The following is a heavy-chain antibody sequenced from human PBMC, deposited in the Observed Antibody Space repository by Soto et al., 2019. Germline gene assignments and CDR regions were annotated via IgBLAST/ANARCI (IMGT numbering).Heavy chain of an antibody. CDR2: ISGSGGDT. V-gene: IGHV3-23*01. CDR3: AVYNSGCYGACDS. CDR1: GFTFSIYA. Sequence: EVQLLESGGGLVQPGGSLRLSCAASGFTFSIYAMSWVRQAPGKGMEWVSGISGSGGDTFYADSVKGRFTISRDNPNNKRYLQMNRLSAADTAVYYCAVYNSGCYGACDSWGQRTMDTVSS. D-gene: IGHD6-19*01. J-gene: IGHJ3*01.